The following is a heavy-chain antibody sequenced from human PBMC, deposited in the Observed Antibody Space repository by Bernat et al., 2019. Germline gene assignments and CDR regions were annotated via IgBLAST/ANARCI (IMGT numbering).Heavy chain of an antibody. CDR1: GFSLSTSGMR. CDR2: IDWDDDK. CDR3: ALTDHVRSGPTAEY. D-gene: IGHD2-15*01. V-gene: IGHV2-70*04. J-gene: IGHJ4*02. Sequence: QVTLKESGPALVKPTQTLTLTCTFSGFSLSTSGMRVSWIRQPPGKALEWLARIDWDDDKFYSTSLKTRLTISKDTSKNQVVLTMTNMDPVDTATYYCALTDHVRSGPTAEYWGQGTLVTVSS.